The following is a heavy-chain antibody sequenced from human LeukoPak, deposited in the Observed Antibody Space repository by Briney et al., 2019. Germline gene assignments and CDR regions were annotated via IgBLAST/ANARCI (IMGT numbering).Heavy chain of an antibody. Sequence: ASVKVSCKASGYTFTSYGISWVRQAPGQGLEWMGWISAYNGNTNYAQKFQGRVTMTRDTSTSTVYMELSSLRSEDTAVYYCARDRVFWSGSGGEGLHWGQGTLVTVSS. CDR2: ISAYNGNT. CDR1: GYTFTSYG. J-gene: IGHJ4*02. CDR3: ARDRVFWSGSGGEGLH. D-gene: IGHD3-3*01. V-gene: IGHV1-18*01.